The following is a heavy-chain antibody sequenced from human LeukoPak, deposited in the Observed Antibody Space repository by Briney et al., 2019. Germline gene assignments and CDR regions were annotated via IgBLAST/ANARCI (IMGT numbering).Heavy chain of an antibody. CDR3: ARGNSRGVATNHLDY. D-gene: IGHD5-24*01. Sequence: SETLSLTCTVSGGSISSYYWSWIRQPPGKGLEWIGYIYYSGSTNYNPSLKSRVTISVDTSKNQFSLKLSSVTAADTAVYYRARGNSRGVATNHLDYWGQGTLVTVSS. CDR2: IYYSGST. CDR1: GGSISSYY. V-gene: IGHV4-59*01. J-gene: IGHJ4*02.